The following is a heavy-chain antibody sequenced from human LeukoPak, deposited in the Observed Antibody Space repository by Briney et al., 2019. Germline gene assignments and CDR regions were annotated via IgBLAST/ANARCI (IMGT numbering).Heavy chain of an antibody. Sequence: ASVKVSCKASGYTFTSYDINWVRQATGQGLEWMGWMNPNSGNTGYAQKFQGRVTMTRNTSISTAYMELSSLRSEDTVVYYCARGESYDSSGYYYQGYWGQGTLVTVSS. D-gene: IGHD3-22*01. V-gene: IGHV1-8*01. CDR1: GYTFTSYD. CDR3: ARGESYDSSGYYYQGY. J-gene: IGHJ4*02. CDR2: MNPNSGNT.